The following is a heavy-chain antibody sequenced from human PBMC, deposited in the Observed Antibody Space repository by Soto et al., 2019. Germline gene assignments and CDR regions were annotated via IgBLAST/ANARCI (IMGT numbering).Heavy chain of an antibody. CDR2: IIPIFGTA. V-gene: IGHV1-69*13. CDR1: GGTFSSYA. D-gene: IGHD6-13*01. Sequence: ASVKVSCKASGGTFSSYAISWVRQAPGQGLEWMGGIIPIFGTANYAQKFQGRVTITADESTSTAYMELSSLRSEDTAVYYCARSAGTAYGVGYWGQGTLVTVSS. J-gene: IGHJ4*02. CDR3: ARSAGTAYGVGY.